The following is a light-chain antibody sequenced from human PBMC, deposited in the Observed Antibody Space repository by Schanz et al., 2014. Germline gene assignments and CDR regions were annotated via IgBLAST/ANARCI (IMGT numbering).Light chain of an antibody. Sequence: VLTQSPGTLSVSPGETATLSCRASQSVSETYVAWYQQKPGQAPRLLISDASDRATGIPARFSGSGSGTDFTLTISSLEPEDFAVYYCQQRNNWPRTFGQGTKVEIK. J-gene: IGKJ1*01. CDR2: DAS. V-gene: IGKV3-11*01. CDR1: QSVSETY. CDR3: QQRNNWPRT.